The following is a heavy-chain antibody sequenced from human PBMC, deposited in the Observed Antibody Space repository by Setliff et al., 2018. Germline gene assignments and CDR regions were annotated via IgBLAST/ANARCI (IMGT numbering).Heavy chain of an antibody. CDR2: INHRGST. Sequence: SETLSLTCAVYGGSFSGYYWSWVRQTPGKGLEWIGEINHRGSTNYNPSLKSRVTISVDTSGDQFSLKLISVTAADTAVYYCARGRNIAARLLDSWGQGTLVTVSS. D-gene: IGHD6-6*01. CDR3: ARGRNIAARLLDS. V-gene: IGHV4-34*01. J-gene: IGHJ4*02. CDR1: GGSFSGYY.